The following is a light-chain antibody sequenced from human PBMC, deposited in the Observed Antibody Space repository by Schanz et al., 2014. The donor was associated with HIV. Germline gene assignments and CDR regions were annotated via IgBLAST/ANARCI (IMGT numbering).Light chain of an antibody. CDR3: LHYNDFTST. Sequence: DIRMTQSPSTLSASVGDRITITCRASQSISEWLAWYQQKPGQAPNLLISEASTLESGVPSRFSGTGSGTEFTLTISSLHPDDFATYFCLHYNDFTSTFGQGTKLEIK. V-gene: IGKV1-5*03. CDR1: QSISEW. CDR2: EAS. J-gene: IGKJ2*01.